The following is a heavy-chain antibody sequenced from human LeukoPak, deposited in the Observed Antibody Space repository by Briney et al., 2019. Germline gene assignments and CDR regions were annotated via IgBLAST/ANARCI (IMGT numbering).Heavy chain of an antibody. Sequence: GGSLRLSCAASGFTFSRYWMHWVRQAPGKGLVWVSRINSDGSNTNYADSVKGRFTISRDNAKNTLYLQMNSLRAEDTAVYYCARDWCSGGNCYQYYFDYWGQGTLVTVSS. V-gene: IGHV3-74*01. CDR1: GFTFSRYW. J-gene: IGHJ4*02. CDR2: INSDGSNT. D-gene: IGHD2-15*01. CDR3: ARDWCSGGNCYQYYFDY.